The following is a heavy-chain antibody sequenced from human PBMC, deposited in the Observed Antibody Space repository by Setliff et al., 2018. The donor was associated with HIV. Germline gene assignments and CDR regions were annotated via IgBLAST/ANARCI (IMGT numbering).Heavy chain of an antibody. CDR2: INHSGGT. J-gene: IGHJ4*02. CDR3: ASRAEDYYDTSGYYYGYYFDY. Sequence: SETLSLTCNVSGGSISSHYWSWIRQPPGKELEWIGEINHSGGTNYNPSLKSRVTISVDTSRTQFSLKLSSVTAADTAVYYCASRAEDYYDTSGYYYGYYFDYWGQGTLVTVSS. CDR1: GGSISSHY. V-gene: IGHV4-34*01. D-gene: IGHD3-22*01.